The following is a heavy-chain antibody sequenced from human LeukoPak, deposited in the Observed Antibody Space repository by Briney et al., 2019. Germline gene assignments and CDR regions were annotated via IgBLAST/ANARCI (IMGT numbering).Heavy chain of an antibody. CDR3: ARPATIYYYYMDV. CDR2: INHSGST. CDR1: GGSFSGYF. J-gene: IGHJ6*03. D-gene: IGHD5-12*01. V-gene: IGHV4-34*01. Sequence: SGTLSLTCAVYGGSFSGYFWSWIRQPPGKGLEWIGEINHSGSTNCKPSLKSRVTISVDTSKNQFSLKLSSVTAADTAVYYCARPATIYYYYMDVWGKGTTVTVSS.